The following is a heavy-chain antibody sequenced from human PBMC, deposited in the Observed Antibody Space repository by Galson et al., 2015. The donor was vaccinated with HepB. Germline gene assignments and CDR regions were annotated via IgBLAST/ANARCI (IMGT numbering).Heavy chain of an antibody. J-gene: IGHJ4*02. V-gene: IGHV3-53*01. Sequence: SLRLSCAASGFTVSSNYMSWVRQAPGKGLEWVSVIYSGGSTYYADSVKGRFTISRDNSKNTLYLQMNSLRADDTAVYYCARGYSYDPRLCDYWGQGTLVTVSS. CDR1: GFTVSSNY. CDR2: IYSGGST. CDR3: ARGYSYDPRLCDY. D-gene: IGHD5-18*01.